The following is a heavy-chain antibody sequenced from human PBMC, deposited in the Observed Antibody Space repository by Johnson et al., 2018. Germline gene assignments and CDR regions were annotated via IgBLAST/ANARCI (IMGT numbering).Heavy chain of an antibody. CDR2: ISSSSRTI. CDR1: GLSFSSYS. V-gene: IGHV3-48*01. D-gene: IGHD3-22*01. CDR3: ARVTTDFYDSSGYGFQH. Sequence: EVQLVESGGGLVQPGGSLRLSCEATGLSFSSYSLNWVRQAPGKGLEWISYISSSSRTIYYADSVKGRFTISRDDAKNSLYLQMNSLRAEDTAVYYWARVTTDFYDSSGYGFQHWGQGTLVTVSS. J-gene: IGHJ1*01.